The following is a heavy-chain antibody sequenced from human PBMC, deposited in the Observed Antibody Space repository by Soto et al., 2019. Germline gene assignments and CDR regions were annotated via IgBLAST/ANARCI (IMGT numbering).Heavy chain of an antibody. CDR1: GFAFSPYA. CDR3: ATEALSLITAVVPTFGY. D-gene: IGHD3-16*01. Sequence: GGSLRLSCAVSGFAFSPYAMHWVRQAPGQGLEWVSTISYDTTKEYYADSVKGRFTISRDNSKSMVFLQMRSLRPDDMAVYYCATEALSLITAVVPTFGYWGQGMLVTVSS. V-gene: IGHV3-30-3*01. CDR2: ISYDTTKE. J-gene: IGHJ1*01.